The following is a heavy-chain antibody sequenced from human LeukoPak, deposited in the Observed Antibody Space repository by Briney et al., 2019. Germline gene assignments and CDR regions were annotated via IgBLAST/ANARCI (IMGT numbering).Heavy chain of an antibody. CDR3: AKSVGIVVVWWYFDL. D-gene: IGHD3-22*01. Sequence: PGGSLRLSCAASGFTFSSYTMSWVRQAPGKGLEWVSAISGSGGSTYYADSVKGGFTISRDNSENTLYLQMNSLRAEDTAVYYCAKSVGIVVVWWYFDLWGRGTLVTVSS. CDR2: ISGSGGST. CDR1: GFTFSSYT. V-gene: IGHV3-23*01. J-gene: IGHJ2*01.